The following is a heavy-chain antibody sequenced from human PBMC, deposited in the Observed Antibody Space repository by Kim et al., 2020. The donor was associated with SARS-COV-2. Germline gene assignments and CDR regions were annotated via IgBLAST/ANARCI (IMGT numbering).Heavy chain of an antibody. J-gene: IGHJ2*01. Sequence: TYSNPPLKGAVTISVDTSKKQFALRLGSVTAADAAVYYCARHLRNWYFDLWGRGTLVTVSS. CDR2: T. CDR3: ARHLRNWYFDL. V-gene: IGHV4-39*01.